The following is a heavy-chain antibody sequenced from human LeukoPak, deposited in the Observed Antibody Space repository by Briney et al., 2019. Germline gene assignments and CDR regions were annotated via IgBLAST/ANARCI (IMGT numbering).Heavy chain of an antibody. CDR2: IYYSGNT. D-gene: IGHD3-22*01. V-gene: IGHV4-39*01. Sequence: SETLSLTCTVSGDSISSSNSYWGWIRQPPGKGLEWIGSIYYSGNTYYNASLKSRVTISVDTSKNQFSLKLSSVTAADTAVYYCARRMGYDSSGYYGSGPYYYYYYMDVWGKGTTVTISS. J-gene: IGHJ6*03. CDR1: GDSISSSNSY. CDR3: ARRMGYDSSGYYGSGPYYYYYYMDV.